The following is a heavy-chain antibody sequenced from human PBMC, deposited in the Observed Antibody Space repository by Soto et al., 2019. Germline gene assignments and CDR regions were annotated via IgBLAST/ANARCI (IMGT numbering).Heavy chain of an antibody. J-gene: IGHJ4*02. CDR2: IYYSGST. Sequence: PSETLSLTCTVSGGSISSYYWSWIRQPPGKGLEWIGYIYYSGSTNYNPSLKSRVTISVDTSKNQFSLKLSSVTAADTAVYYCARGKYYFDYWGQGTLVTVS. CDR3: ARGKYYFDY. V-gene: IGHV4-59*01. CDR1: GGSISSYY.